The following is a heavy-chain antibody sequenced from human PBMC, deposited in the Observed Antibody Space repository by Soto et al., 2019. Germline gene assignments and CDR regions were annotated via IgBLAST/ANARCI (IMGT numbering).Heavy chain of an antibody. CDR2: ISPYTGST. CDR3: AKAGDRIAVAAKA. J-gene: IGHJ5*02. D-gene: IGHD6-19*01. V-gene: IGHV3-23*01. Sequence: GGSLRLSCAASGFTFSSYAMGWVRQAPGKGLAWVSSISPYTGSTYYADSVKGRFTISRDNSKNMVFLQMNSLRAEDTAVYYCAKAGDRIAVAAKAWGQGTLVTVSS. CDR1: GFTFSSYA.